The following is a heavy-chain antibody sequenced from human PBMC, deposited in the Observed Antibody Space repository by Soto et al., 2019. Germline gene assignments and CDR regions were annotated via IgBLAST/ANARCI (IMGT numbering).Heavy chain of an antibody. D-gene: IGHD3-3*01. CDR3: ARDKDFGAYYYYYGMDV. CDR1: GYTFTKFH. V-gene: IGHV1-46*01. CDR2: IDPSGGVT. Sequence: GASVKVSCKASGYTFTKFHIHWVRQAPGQGLEWMGMIDPSGGVTRDAQRFQGRITMTSDTPASSAYMELRGLRSEDTAVYYCARDKDFGAYYYYYGMDVWGQGTTVTV. J-gene: IGHJ6*02.